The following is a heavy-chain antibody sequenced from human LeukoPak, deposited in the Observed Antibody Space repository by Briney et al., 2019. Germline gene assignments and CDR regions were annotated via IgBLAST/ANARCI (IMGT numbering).Heavy chain of an antibody. Sequence: GGSLRLSCAAPGFTFSSYAMSWVRQAPGKGLEWVSAISGSGGSTYYADSVKGRFTISRDNSKNTLYLQMNSLRAEDTAVYYCAKALVGATIVDYYMDVWGKGTTVTVSS. D-gene: IGHD1-26*01. CDR3: AKALVGATIVDYYMDV. J-gene: IGHJ6*03. CDR1: GFTFSSYA. V-gene: IGHV3-23*01. CDR2: ISGSGGST.